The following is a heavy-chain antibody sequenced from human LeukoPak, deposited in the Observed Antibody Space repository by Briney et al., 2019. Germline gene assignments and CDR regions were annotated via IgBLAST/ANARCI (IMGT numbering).Heavy chain of an antibody. J-gene: IGHJ3*02. D-gene: IGHD5-18*01. CDR1: GYTFSSYG. Sequence: GASVKVSCKASGYTFSSYGIGWMRQAPRQGLEWMGWITAGNGNTNYAQKVQGRVTMTTDTSTSTAYMELRSLRSDDTAVYLCARDLARGYSYGYNAFDIWGQGTMVTVSS. CDR3: ARDLARGYSYGYNAFDI. V-gene: IGHV1-18*01. CDR2: ITAGNGNT.